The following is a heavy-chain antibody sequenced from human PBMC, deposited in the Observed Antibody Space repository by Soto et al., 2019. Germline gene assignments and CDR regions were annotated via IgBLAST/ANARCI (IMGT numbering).Heavy chain of an antibody. CDR3: EAEMTFGKLSVV. J-gene: IGHJ6*02. D-gene: IGHD3-16*02. CDR1: GDTDTNYV. Sequence: QVQLVQSGAEVKKPGSSVKVSCKASGDTDTNYVISWVRQAPGQGLEWMGGIFPKFGTTYSAQKLQDRLTITADESTTTVYMQVSSLRLDDTAVYYCEAEMTFGKLSVVWGQGTTVTVSS. CDR2: IFPKFGTT. V-gene: IGHV1-69*01.